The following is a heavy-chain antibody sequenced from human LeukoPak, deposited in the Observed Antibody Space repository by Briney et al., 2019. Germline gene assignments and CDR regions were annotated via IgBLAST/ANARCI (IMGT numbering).Heavy chain of an antibody. D-gene: IGHD2-15*01. CDR1: GGSISSYY. J-gene: IGHJ4*02. Sequence: PSETLPLTCTVSGGSISSYYWSWIRQPPGKGLEWIGYIYYSGSTNYNPSLKSRVTISVDTSKNQFSLKLSSVTAADTAVYYCARGHGGNFDYWGQGTLVTVSS. CDR3: ARGHGGNFDY. CDR2: IYYSGST. V-gene: IGHV4-59*01.